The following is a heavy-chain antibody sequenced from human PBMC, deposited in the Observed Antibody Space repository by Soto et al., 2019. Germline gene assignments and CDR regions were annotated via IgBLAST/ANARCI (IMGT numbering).Heavy chain of an antibody. J-gene: IGHJ6*02. Sequence: PSQTLSLTCAISGDSVSSINAACTWIRKSTSRGLEWLGRTYYRSKWYNDYAVSVKSRIDINPDTSKNQFSLQLNSVSPEDTAMYYCARESYGSGSYDGMDVWGQGTTVTVSS. CDR1: GDSVSSINAA. CDR2: TYYRSKWYN. V-gene: IGHV6-1*01. D-gene: IGHD3-10*01. CDR3: ARESYGSGSYDGMDV.